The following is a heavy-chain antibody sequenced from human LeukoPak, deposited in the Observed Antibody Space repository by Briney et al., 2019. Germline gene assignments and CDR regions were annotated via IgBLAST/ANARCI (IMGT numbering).Heavy chain of an antibody. D-gene: IGHD3-22*01. CDR1: GFTFSSYA. V-gene: IGHV3-23*01. CDR2: ISSSSSYI. CDR3: AKGTHYYDSSGYYYYFDY. Sequence: GGSLRLSCAASGFTFSSYAMSWVRQAPGKGLEWVSSISSSSSYIYYADSVKGRFTISRDNSKNTLYLQMNSLRAEDTAVYYCAKGTHYYDSSGYYYYFDYWGQGTLVTVSS. J-gene: IGHJ4*02.